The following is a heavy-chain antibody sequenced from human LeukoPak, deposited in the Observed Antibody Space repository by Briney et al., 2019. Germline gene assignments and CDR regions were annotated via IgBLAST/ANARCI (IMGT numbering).Heavy chain of an antibody. Sequence: GGSLRLSCAASGFTFSSYAVSWVRQAPGKGLEWVSAISGSGGSTYYADSVKGRFTISRDNSKNTLYLQMNSLRAEDTAVYYCAKQPKYGSGSFFDYWGQGTLVTVSS. J-gene: IGHJ4*02. CDR3: AKQPKYGSGSFFDY. CDR2: ISGSGGST. D-gene: IGHD3-10*01. CDR1: GFTFSSYA. V-gene: IGHV3-23*01.